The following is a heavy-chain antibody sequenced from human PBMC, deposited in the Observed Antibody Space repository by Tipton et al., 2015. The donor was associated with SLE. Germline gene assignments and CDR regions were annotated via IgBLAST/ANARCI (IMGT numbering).Heavy chain of an antibody. J-gene: IGHJ4*02. CDR3: AGSRYYYDSKFDY. V-gene: IGHV4-59*07. CDR2: IYYSGST. CDR1: GGSISSFY. Sequence: TLSLTCSVSGGSISSFYWSWIRQPPGKGLEWIGYIYYSGSTNYTPSLKSRVTISVDTSKNQFSLKLSSVTAADTAVYYCAGSRYYYDSKFDYWGQGTLVTVSS. D-gene: IGHD3-22*01.